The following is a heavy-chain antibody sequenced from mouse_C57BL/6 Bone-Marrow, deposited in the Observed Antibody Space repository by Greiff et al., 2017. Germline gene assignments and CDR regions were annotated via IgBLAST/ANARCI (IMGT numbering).Heavy chain of an antibody. CDR2: ISSGGSYT. J-gene: IGHJ3*01. CDR1: GFTFSSYG. CDR3: ARHNQLRLRAWVAY. V-gene: IGHV5-6*02. D-gene: IGHD3-2*02. Sequence: EVKLVESGGDLVKPGGSLKLSCAASGFTFSSYGMSWVRQTPDKRLEWVATISSGGSYTYYPDSVKGRFTISRDNAKNTLYLQMSSLKSEDTAMYYCARHNQLRLRAWVAYWGQGTLVTVSA.